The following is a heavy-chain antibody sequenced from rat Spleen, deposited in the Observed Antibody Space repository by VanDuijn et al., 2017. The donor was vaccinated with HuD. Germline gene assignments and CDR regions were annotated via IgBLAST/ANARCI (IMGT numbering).Heavy chain of an antibody. CDR1: GFTFSDYA. Sequence: EVQLAESGGGLVQPGRSLKLSCAVSGFTFSDYAVAWVRQAPKKSLEWVATIIYDGGSTYYPDSVKGRFTISRDNAENTVYLQMNSLRSEDTATYYCAKYMGITTQGYFDYWGQGVMVTVSS. J-gene: IGHJ2*01. CDR3: AKYMGITTQGYFDY. V-gene: IGHV5S10*01. CDR2: IIYDGGST. D-gene: IGHD1-9*01.